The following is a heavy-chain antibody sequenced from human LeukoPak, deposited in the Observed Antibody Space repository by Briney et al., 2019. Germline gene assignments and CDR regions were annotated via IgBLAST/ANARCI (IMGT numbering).Heavy chain of an antibody. CDR2: IWYDGSNK. J-gene: IGHJ6*02. D-gene: IGHD6-13*01. Sequence: GGSLRLSCAASGFTFSSYGMHWVRQAPGKGLEWVAVIWYDGSNKYYADSVKGRLTISRDNSKNTLYLQMNSLRAEDTAVYHCARDLIAAAGTYYYYGMDVWGQGTTVTVSS. CDR3: ARDLIAAAGTYYYYGMDV. V-gene: IGHV3-33*01. CDR1: GFTFSSYG.